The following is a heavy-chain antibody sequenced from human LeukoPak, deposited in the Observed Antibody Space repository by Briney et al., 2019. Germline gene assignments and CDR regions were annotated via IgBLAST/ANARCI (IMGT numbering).Heavy chain of an antibody. J-gene: IGHJ4*02. CDR1: GYTFTSYG. V-gene: IGHV1-18*01. CDR2: ISAYNGNT. D-gene: IGHD5-12*01. Sequence: ASVKVSCKASGYTFTSYGISWVRQAPGQGLEWMGWISAYNGNTNYAQKLQGRVTMTTDTSTSTAYMELRCLRSDDTAVYYCAREESVVATGITVDYWGQGTLVTVSS. CDR3: AREESVVATGITVDY.